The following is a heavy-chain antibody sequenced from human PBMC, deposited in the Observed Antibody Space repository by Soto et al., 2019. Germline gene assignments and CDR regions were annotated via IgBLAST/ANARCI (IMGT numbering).Heavy chain of an antibody. D-gene: IGHD5-12*01. V-gene: IGHV3-7*01. CDR3: ARDRYSGYDGVIDY. Sequence: GGSLRLSCAASGFTFSSYWMSWVRQAPGKGLEWVANIKQDGSEKYYVDSVKGRFTISRDNAKNSLYLQMNSLRAEDTAVYYCARDRYSGYDGVIDYWGQGTLVTVS. J-gene: IGHJ4*02. CDR2: IKQDGSEK. CDR1: GFTFSSYW.